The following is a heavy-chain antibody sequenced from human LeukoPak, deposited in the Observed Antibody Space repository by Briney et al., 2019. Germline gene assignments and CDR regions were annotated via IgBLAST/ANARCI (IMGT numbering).Heavy chain of an antibody. V-gene: IGHV4-59*01. CDR2: IYNSGST. D-gene: IGHD5-12*01. CDR1: GGSISSYY. Sequence: PSETLSLTCTVSGGSISSYYWSWIRQPPGKGLEWIGHIYNSGSTNYNPSLKSRAIISVDTSKNQFSLKLSSVTAADTAVYYCARGLAEVARGGFDYWGQGTLVTVSS. CDR3: ARGLAEVARGGFDY. J-gene: IGHJ4*02.